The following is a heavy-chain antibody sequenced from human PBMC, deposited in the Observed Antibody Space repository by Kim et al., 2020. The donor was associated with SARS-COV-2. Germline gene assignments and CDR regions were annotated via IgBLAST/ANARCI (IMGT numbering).Heavy chain of an antibody. V-gene: IGHV3-74*01. D-gene: IGHD3-10*01. CDR2: INSDGSST. CDR3: ARDDPTYYYGSGSELDY. J-gene: IGHJ4*02. CDR1: GFTFSSYW. Sequence: GGSLRLSCAASGFTFSSYWMHWVRQAPGKGLVWVSRINSDGSSTSYADSVKGRFTISRDNAKNTLYLQMNSLRAEDTAVYYCARDDPTYYYGSGSELDYWGQGTLVTVSS.